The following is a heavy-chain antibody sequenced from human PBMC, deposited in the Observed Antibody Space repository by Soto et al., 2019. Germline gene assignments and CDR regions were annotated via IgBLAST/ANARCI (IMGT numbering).Heavy chain of an antibody. CDR2: MNPNSGNT. J-gene: IGHJ6*03. V-gene: IGHV1-8*01. CDR1: GYTFTSYD. D-gene: IGHD2-2*01. CDR3: ATWGYCSSTSRYFRAYYYYMDV. Sequence: ASVKVSCKASGYTFTSYDINWVRQATGQGLEWMGWMNPNSGNTGYAQKFQGRVTMTRNTSISTAYMELSSLRSEDTAVYYCATWGYCSSTSRYFRAYYYYMDVWGKGTTVTVSS.